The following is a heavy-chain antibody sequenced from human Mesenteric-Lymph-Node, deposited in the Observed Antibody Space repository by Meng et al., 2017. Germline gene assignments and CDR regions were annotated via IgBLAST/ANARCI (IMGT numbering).Heavy chain of an antibody. Sequence: ASVKVSCKASGYTFTSYAMHWVRQAPGQRLEWMGWINAGNGNTKYSQKFQGRVTITRDTSASTAYMELSSLRSEDTAVYYCARESDQWELLGDYFDYWGQGTLVTVSS. CDR1: GYTFTSYA. CDR2: INAGNGNT. J-gene: IGHJ4*02. V-gene: IGHV1-3*01. CDR3: ARESDQWELLGDYFDY. D-gene: IGHD1-26*01.